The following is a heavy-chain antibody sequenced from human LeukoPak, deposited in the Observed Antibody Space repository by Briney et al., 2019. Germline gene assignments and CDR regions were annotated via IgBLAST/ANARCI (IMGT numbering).Heavy chain of an antibody. D-gene: IGHD2-2*01. J-gene: IGHJ6*03. CDR2: IRHDGTNK. CDR3: ARAARYCSSTSCAASRAYYYYMDV. Sequence: GGSLRLSCAASGFTFSSYGMHWVRQAPGKGLEWVALIRHDGTNKYYADSVKGRFTISRDNSKNTLYLQMNSLRADDTAVYYCARAARYCSSTSCAASRAYYYYMDVWGKGTTVTVSS. V-gene: IGHV3-30*02. CDR1: GFTFSSYG.